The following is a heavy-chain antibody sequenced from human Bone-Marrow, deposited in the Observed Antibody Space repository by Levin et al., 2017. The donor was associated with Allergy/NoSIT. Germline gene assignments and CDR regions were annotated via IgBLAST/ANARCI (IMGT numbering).Heavy chain of an antibody. CDR1: GYTFTSYG. CDR3: ARDGGSGSGYYYYYYGMDV. V-gene: IGHV1-18*01. J-gene: IGHJ6*02. Sequence: GESLKISCKASGYTFTSYGISWVRQAPGQGLEWMGWISAYNGNTNYAQKLQGRVTMTTDTSTSTAYMELRSLRSDDTAVYYCARDGGSGSGYYYYYYGMDVWGQGTTVTVSS. D-gene: IGHD3-10*01. CDR2: ISAYNGNT.